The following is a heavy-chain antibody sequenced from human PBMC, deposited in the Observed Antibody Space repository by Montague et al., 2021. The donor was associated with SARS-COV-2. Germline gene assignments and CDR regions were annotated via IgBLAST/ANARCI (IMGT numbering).Heavy chain of an antibody. J-gene: IGHJ4*02. CDR1: GGSISSDY. CDR3: ARHYDHSSRVDS. Sequence: SETLSLTCTVSGGSISSDYWTWIRQPPGEGLEWIGFVNYRGNTYYNPSLRGRVTISVDTSSNHFSLTLSSVTAADTAIYYCARHYDHSSRVDSWGQGTLVTVSS. V-gene: IGHV4-59*08. CDR2: VNYRGNT. D-gene: IGHD3-16*01.